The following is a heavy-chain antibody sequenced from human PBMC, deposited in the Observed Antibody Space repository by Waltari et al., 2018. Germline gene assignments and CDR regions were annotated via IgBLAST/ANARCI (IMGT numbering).Heavy chain of an antibody. J-gene: IGHJ3*02. CDR2: IYYSGST. CDR3: ASHDYGDYGAFDI. Sequence: QLPLQESGPGLVKPSETLSLTCTVSGGSISSSSYYWGWIRQPPGKGLEWIGSIYYSGSTYYNPSLKSRVTISVDTSKNQFSLKLSSVTAADTAVYYCASHDYGDYGAFDIWGQGTMVTVSS. D-gene: IGHD4-17*01. CDR1: GGSISSSSYY. V-gene: IGHV4-39*01.